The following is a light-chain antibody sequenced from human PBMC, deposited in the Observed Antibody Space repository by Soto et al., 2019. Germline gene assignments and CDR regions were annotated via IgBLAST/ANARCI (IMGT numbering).Light chain of an antibody. V-gene: IGLV2-11*01. J-gene: IGLJ1*01. CDR2: GVI. CDR3: CSYAGSYTHV. Sequence: QPVLTQPRSVSGSPGQSVTISCTGTSSDVGGYNFVSWFQQHPGKAPKLIIYGVIKRPSGVPHHFSGSKSGNTASLTISGLQAEDEADYFCCSYAGSYTHVFGTGTKLTVL. CDR1: SSDVGGYNF.